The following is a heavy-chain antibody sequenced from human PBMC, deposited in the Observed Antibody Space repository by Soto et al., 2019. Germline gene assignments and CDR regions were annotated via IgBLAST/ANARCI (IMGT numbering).Heavy chain of an antibody. CDR1: GFTFSSYA. D-gene: IGHD3-22*01. CDR2: ISYVGSNK. CDR3: ARVMIVVEYYYGMDV. Sequence: QVQLVESGGGVVQPGRSLRLSCAASGFTFSSYAMHWVRQAPGKGLEWVAVISYVGSNKYYADSVKGRFTISRDNSKNTLYLQMNSLRAEDTAVYYCARVMIVVEYYYGMDVWGQGTTVTVSS. J-gene: IGHJ6*01. V-gene: IGHV3-30-3*01.